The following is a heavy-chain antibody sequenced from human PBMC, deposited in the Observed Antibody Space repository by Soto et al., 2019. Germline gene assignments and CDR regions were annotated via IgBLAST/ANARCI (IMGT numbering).Heavy chain of an antibody. CDR1: GYRFFGYG. CDR3: ARTRANGYFDF. D-gene: IGHD3-22*01. CDR2: FNGYNGKI. J-gene: IGHJ4*02. V-gene: IGHV1-18*03. Sequence: ASVKVSCKASGYRFFGYGISWVRRAPAQGLEWMGWFNGYNGKINYAQKFQGRVTLTTDTSTSTVYMELRSLRSDDMAVYYCARTRANGYFDFWGQGTVVTVSS.